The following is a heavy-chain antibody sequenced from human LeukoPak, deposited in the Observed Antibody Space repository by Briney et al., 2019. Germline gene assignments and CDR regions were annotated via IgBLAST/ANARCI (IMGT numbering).Heavy chain of an antibody. J-gene: IGHJ4*02. CDR1: VGSISSGDYY. Sequence: SETLSLTSTVSVGSISSGDYYWSWIRQPPGKGLEWIGYIYYSGSTYYNPSLKSRVTISVDTSKNQFSLKLSSVTAADTAVYYCAREPLYPMVDYWGQGTLVTVSA. D-gene: IGHD3-3*01. CDR2: IYYSGST. V-gene: IGHV4-30-4*08. CDR3: AREPLYPMVDY.